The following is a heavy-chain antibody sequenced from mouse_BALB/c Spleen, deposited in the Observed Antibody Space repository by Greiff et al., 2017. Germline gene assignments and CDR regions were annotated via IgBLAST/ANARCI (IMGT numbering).Heavy chain of an antibody. CDR3: ARGDYGPMDY. J-gene: IGHJ4*01. V-gene: IGHV5-4*02. Sequence: EVKLVESGGGLVKPGGSLKLSCAASGFTFSDYYMYWVRQTPEKRLEWVATISDGGSYTYYPDSVKGRFTISRDNAKNNLYLQMSSLKSEDTAMYYCARGDYGPMDYWGQGTSVTVSS. CDR1: GFTFSDYY. CDR2: ISDGGSYT. D-gene: IGHD1-1*02.